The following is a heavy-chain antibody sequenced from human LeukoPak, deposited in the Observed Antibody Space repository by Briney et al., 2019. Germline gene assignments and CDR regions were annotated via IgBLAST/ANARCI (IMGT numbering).Heavy chain of an antibody. D-gene: IGHD3-10*01. CDR3: ASENYGSGSLNY. J-gene: IGHJ4*02. CDR1: GGSISGYY. Sequence: SQTLSLTCTFSGGSISGYYWTWIRQPPGKGLGWIGYIYYSGTTNYNPALESRVTILIDTSRNQFSLRLSSVTAADTAVYHCASENYGSGSLNYWGQGTLVTVSS. V-gene: IGHV4-59*08. CDR2: IYYSGTT.